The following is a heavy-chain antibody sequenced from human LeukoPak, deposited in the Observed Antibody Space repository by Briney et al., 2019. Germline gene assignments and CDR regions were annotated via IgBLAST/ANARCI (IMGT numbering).Heavy chain of an antibody. CDR1: GFIFRRLA. J-gene: IGHJ4*02. Sequence: GGSLRLSCAASGFIFRRLAMTWVRQAPGKGLEWVATISASGAYYADPVRGRFTISRDNAKNSLYLQMNSLRAEDTAVYYCSSSSGGSYLYEFDYWGQGTLVTVSS. CDR2: ISASGA. D-gene: IGHD1-26*01. CDR3: SSSSGGSYLYEFDY. V-gene: IGHV3-23*01.